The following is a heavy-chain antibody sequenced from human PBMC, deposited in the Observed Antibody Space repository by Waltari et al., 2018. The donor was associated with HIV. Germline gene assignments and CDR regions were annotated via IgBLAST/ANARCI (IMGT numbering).Heavy chain of an antibody. V-gene: IGHV4-39*01. D-gene: IGHD6-19*01. CDR2: SYYSGST. J-gene: IGHJ6*02. Sequence: QLQLQESGPGLVKPSETLSLTCTVSGGSISSSRYYWGWIRQPPGKGLEWIGRSYYSGSTYYNPSHKSRVTISVDTAKNQFSLKLSSVTAADTAVYYCARRDGSGWDNYYYGMDVWGQGTTVTVSS. CDR3: ARRDGSGWDNYYYGMDV. CDR1: GGSISSSRYY.